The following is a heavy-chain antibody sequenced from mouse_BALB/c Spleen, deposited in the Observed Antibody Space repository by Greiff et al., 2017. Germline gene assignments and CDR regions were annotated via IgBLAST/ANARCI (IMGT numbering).Heavy chain of an antibody. CDR3: ARGETMITTRAMDY. D-gene: IGHD2-4*01. V-gene: IGHV1S34*01. J-gene: IGHJ4*01. CDR1: GYSFTGYY. CDR2: ISCYNGAT. Sequence: LVNTGASVKISCKASGYSFTGYYMHWVKQSHGKSLEWIGYISCYNGATSYNQKFKGKATFTVDTSSSTAYMQFNSLTSEDSAVYYCARGETMITTRAMDYWGQGTSVTVSS.